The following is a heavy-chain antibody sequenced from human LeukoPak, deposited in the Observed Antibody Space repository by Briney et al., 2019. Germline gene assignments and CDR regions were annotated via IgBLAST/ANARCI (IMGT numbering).Heavy chain of an antibody. J-gene: IGHJ4*02. CDR1: GFTFSTSA. Sequence: GGSLRLSCSASGFTFSTSAMHWVRQAPGKGPQFVSAITTNGRSTYYADSVRGRFTISRDNSKSTLDLQMSSLRAEDTAVYYCVRDLTWGQGTLVTVSS. CDR3: VRDLT. D-gene: IGHD4/OR15-4a*01. CDR2: ITTNGRST. V-gene: IGHV3-64D*06.